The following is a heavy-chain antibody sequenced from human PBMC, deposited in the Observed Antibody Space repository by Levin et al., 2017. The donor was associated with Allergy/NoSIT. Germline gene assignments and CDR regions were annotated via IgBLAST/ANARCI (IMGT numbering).Heavy chain of an antibody. CDR2: LSGSGGST. Sequence: PGGSLRLSCAASGFTFSSYAMSWVRQAPGKGLEWVSGLSGSGGSTYYADSVKGRFTISRDNSKNTLYLQMNSLRAEDTAVYYCAKGVSFTVSDWFDPWGQGTLVTVSS. J-gene: IGHJ5*02. V-gene: IGHV3-23*01. CDR3: AKGVSFTVSDWFDP. D-gene: IGHD3-9*01. CDR1: GFTFSSYA.